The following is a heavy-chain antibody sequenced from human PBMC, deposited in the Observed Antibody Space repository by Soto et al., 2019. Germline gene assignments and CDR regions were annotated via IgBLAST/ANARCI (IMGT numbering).Heavy chain of an antibody. CDR2: TSGYNGDT. J-gene: IGHJ4*02. CDR1: GYTLSSYG. V-gene: IGHV1-18*01. CDR3: ARYWDATVTRDDDRFDY. D-gene: IGHD4-17*01. Sequence: QVQLVQSGAEVKKPGASVKVSCKASGYTLSSYGISWVRQAPGQGLEWMGWTSGYNGDTHYAQKFQGRVTKTTDTSTSTVYMELRSLRPDDTAVYYCARYWDATVTRDDDRFDYWGQGTLVTVSS.